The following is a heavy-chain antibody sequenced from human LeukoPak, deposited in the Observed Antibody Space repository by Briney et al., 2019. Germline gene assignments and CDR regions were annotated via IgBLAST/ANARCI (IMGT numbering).Heavy chain of an antibody. CDR1: GFTFDDYA. Sequence: PGGSLRLSCAASGFTFDDYAMHWVRQAPGKGLEWVSGISWDGGSTYYADSVKGRFTISRDNSKNSLYLQMNSLRAEDTALYYCAKDINDYGELRAFHYWGQGTLVTVSS. J-gene: IGHJ4*02. CDR2: ISWDGGST. D-gene: IGHD4-17*01. CDR3: AKDINDYGELRAFHY. V-gene: IGHV3-43D*03.